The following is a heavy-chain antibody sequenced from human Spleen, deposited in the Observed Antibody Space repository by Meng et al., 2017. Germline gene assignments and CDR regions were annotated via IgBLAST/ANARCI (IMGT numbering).Heavy chain of an antibody. CDR1: GFTFSSFE. V-gene: IGHV3-23*01. CDR3: AKKLDRGGIVVVPAAPLV. CDR2: ISGSGGST. D-gene: IGHD2-2*01. J-gene: IGHJ6*02. Sequence: GESLKISCAASGFTFSSFEMNWVRQAPGKGLEWVSAISGSGGSTYYADSVKGRFTISRDNSKNTLYLQMNSLRAEDTAVYYCAKKLDRGGIVVVPAAPLVWGQGTTVTVSS.